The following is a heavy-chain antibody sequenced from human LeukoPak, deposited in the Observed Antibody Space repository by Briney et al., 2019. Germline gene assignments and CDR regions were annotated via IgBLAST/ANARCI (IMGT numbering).Heavy chain of an antibody. J-gene: IGHJ4*02. Sequence: SETLSLTCTVSGGSTSTYYWNWIRQPPGKGLEWIGYISNSGITTYNPSLKSRVTISVDSSKSQFSLKLNSVAAADTAVYYCARSGGYSSSWSLWGQGTLVTVSS. CDR2: ISNSGIT. CDR1: GGSTSTYY. D-gene: IGHD6-13*01. CDR3: ARSGGYSSSWSL. V-gene: IGHV4-59*01.